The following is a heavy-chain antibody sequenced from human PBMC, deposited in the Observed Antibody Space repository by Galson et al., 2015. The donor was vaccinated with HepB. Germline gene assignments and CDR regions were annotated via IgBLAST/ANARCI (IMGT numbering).Heavy chain of an antibody. CDR1: GGTFSSYA. V-gene: IGHV1-69*04. CDR2: IISILGIA. D-gene: IGHD6-19*01. CDR3: ARDVLGVAGTDY. J-gene: IGHJ4*02. Sequence: CKASGGTFSSYAISWVRQAPGQGLEWMGRIISILGIANYAQKFQGRVTITADKSTSTAYMELSSLRSEDTAVYYCARDVLGVAGTDYWGQGTLVTVSS.